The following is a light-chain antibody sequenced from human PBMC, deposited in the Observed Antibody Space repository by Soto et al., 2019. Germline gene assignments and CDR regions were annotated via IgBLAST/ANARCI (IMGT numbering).Light chain of an antibody. V-gene: IGKV1-5*03. CDR3: QQYNSYSRT. CDR2: EAS. J-gene: IGKJ1*01. CDR1: QSISSW. Sequence: DIQMTQSPSTLSAFVGARVPITCRASQSISSWLAWYQQKPGKAPKLLIYEASSLESGVPSRFSGSGSGTEFTLTISSLQSDDFATYYCQQYNSYSRTLGQGTKVDNK.